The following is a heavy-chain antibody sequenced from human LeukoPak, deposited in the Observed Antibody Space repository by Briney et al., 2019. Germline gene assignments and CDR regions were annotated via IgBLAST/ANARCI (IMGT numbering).Heavy chain of an antibody. V-gene: IGHV4-4*07. CDR1: GGSISSYY. CDR2: IYTSGTI. Sequence: PSETLSLTCTVSGGSISSYYWSWIRQPAGTALEWIGRIYTSGTITYNPSLKSRVTMSVDTSKNQFSLKLSSVTAADTAVYYCARVEEGYGSGRRENYYYYYMDVWGKGTTVTLSS. D-gene: IGHD3-10*01. CDR3: ARVEEGYGSGRRENYYYYYMDV. J-gene: IGHJ6*03.